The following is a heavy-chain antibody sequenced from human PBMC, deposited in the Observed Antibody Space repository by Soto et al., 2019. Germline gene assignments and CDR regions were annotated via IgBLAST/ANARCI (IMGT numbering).Heavy chain of an antibody. Sequence: SETLSLTCTVSGGSITSSGYYWSWIRQHPGEGLEWIGFTSNSGSTSYNPSLKSRVTISVDTSSNQFSLNLKSVTAADTAVYYCARGGGSTKVDYWGQGTLVTVSS. CDR3: ARGGGSTKVDY. V-gene: IGHV4-31*03. J-gene: IGHJ4*02. D-gene: IGHD2-2*01. CDR2: TSNSGST. CDR1: GGSITSSGYY.